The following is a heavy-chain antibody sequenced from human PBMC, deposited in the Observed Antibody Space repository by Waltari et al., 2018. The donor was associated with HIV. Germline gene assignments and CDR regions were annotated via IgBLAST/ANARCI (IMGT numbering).Heavy chain of an antibody. Sequence: EVQLVESGGGLVKPGGSMRLSCAGSGFTFSSYGMNWVRQAPGKGLEGVAYISSSSGHIKYADCVKGRFTISRDNTNNSLYLQINSLRAEDTAVYYCASRSSGRVAYGLDVWGQGTTVIVSS. CDR1: GFTFSSYG. D-gene: IGHD6-19*01. CDR2: ISSSSGHI. CDR3: ASRSSGRVAYGLDV. V-gene: IGHV3-21*01. J-gene: IGHJ6*02.